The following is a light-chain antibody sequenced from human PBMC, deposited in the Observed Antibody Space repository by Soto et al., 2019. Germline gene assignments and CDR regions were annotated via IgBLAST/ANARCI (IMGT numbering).Light chain of an antibody. J-gene: IGKJ2*01. V-gene: IGKV3-15*01. Sequence: EVVMTQSPATLSVSPGEGATLSCRASQGIGDTLAWYQHKPGQTPRLLIYDTSTRATGVPARFSGNGTGTEFTLTISSLQSEDFAVYYCHQYDNWPPHTFGQGTKLEMK. CDR1: QGIGDT. CDR3: HQYDNWPPHT. CDR2: DTS.